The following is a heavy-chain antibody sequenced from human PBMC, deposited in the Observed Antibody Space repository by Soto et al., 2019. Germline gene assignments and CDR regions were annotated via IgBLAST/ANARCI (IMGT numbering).Heavy chain of an antibody. V-gene: IGHV4-34*01. CDR2: INHSGST. J-gene: IGHJ5*02. CDR3: ARGIAVPAAKYNWFDP. D-gene: IGHD2-2*01. CDR1: GGSCSGYY. Sequence: SETLSLTCAVYGGSCSGYYWSWIRQPPGKGLEWIGEINHSGSTNYNPSLKSRVTISVDTSKNQLSLKLSSVTAADTAVYYCARGIAVPAAKYNWFDPWGQGTLVTVAS.